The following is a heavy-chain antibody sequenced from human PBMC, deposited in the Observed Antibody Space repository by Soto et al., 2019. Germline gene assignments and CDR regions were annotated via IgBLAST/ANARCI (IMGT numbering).Heavy chain of an antibody. CDR2: IYYSGST. J-gene: IGHJ4*02. D-gene: IGHD5-12*01. CDR1: GGSISSYY. V-gene: IGHV4-59*08. CDR3: ARHRDYSGYDSLDY. Sequence: PSETLSLTCTVSGGSISSYYWSWIRQPPGKGLEWIGYIYYSGSTNYNPSLKSRVTISVDTSKNQFSLKLSSVTAADTAVYYCARHRDYSGYDSLDYWGQGTLVTVSS.